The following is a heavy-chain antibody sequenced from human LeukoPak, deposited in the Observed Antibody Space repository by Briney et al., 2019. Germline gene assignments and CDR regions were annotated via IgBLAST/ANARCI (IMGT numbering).Heavy chain of an antibody. J-gene: IGHJ5*02. CDR2: IYHSGNT. D-gene: IGHD3-3*01. V-gene: IGHV4-38-2*01. CDR3: ARHGDYDFWSGYQNWFDP. CDR1: VYSISNGYY. Sequence: SETLSLTCAVSVYSISNGYYWGWIRQPPGKGLEWIGSIYHSGNTYYNPSLKSRVTISVDTSKNQFSLKLSSVTAADTAVYYCARHGDYDFWSGYQNWFDPWGQGTLVTVSP.